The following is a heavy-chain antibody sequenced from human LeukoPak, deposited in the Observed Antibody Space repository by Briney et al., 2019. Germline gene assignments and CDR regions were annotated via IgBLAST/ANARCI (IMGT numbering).Heavy chain of an antibody. Sequence: PGGSLRLSCAASGFTFTDYYMSWIRQAPGKGLEWVSHIKSDGSSTSYADSVKGRFTISRDNAKNTLYLQMNSLRVEDAAAYYCATVGGVSGRAFDMWGQGTVVTVSS. D-gene: IGHD2-8*01. CDR2: IKSDGSST. V-gene: IGHV3-74*01. J-gene: IGHJ3*02. CDR1: GFTFTDYY. CDR3: ATVGGVSGRAFDM.